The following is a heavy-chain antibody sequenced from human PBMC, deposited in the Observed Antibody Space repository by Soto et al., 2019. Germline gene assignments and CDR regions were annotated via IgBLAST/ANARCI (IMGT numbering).Heavy chain of an antibody. J-gene: IGHJ4*02. CDR2: ISDNGGTT. V-gene: IGHV3-23*01. Sequence: PGGSLRLSCAASGFTFSRYAMSWVRQAPGKGLEWVSVISDNGGTTYYADSVKGRFTISRDNSNSTVYLQMNSVRADDTAIYYCAQLRGYDGGAFDFWGPGTLVTVS. CDR1: GFTFSRYA. D-gene: IGHD3-16*01. CDR3: AQLRGYDGGAFDF.